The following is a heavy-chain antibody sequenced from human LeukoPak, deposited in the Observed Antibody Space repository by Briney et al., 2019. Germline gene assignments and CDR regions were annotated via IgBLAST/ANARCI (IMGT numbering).Heavy chain of an antibody. J-gene: IGHJ6*02. V-gene: IGHV3-48*01. D-gene: IGHD1-26*01. CDR3: ARKEGAVYYYYGMDV. Sequence: PGGSLRLSCAASGFTFSSYAMSWVRQAPGKGLEWVSYISSSSSTIYYADSVKGRFTISRDNAKNSLYLQMNSLRAEDTAVYYCARKEGAVYYYYGMDVWGQGTTVTVSS. CDR1: GFTFSSYA. CDR2: ISSSSSTI.